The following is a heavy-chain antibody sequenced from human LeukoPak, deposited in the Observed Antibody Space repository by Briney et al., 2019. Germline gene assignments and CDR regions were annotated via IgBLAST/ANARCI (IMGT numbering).Heavy chain of an antibody. CDR2: ISAYNGNT. CDR1: GGTFSSYA. Sequence: ASVTVSCKASGGTFSSYAISWVRQAPGQGLEWMGWISAYNGNTNYAQKLQGRVTMTTDTSTSTAYMELRSLRSDDTAVYYCARGELYDSLDYWGQGTLVTVSS. D-gene: IGHD3-3*01. V-gene: IGHV1-18*01. CDR3: ARGELYDSLDY. J-gene: IGHJ4*02.